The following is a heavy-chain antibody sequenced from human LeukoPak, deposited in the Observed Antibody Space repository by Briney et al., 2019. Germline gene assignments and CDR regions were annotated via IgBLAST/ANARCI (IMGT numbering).Heavy chain of an antibody. CDR1: GFTFSSYA. D-gene: IGHD2-15*01. CDR3: AKEQMESQDIVVVVAATRVSYYYYGMDV. Sequence: GGSLRLSCAASGFTFSSYAMSWVRQAPGKGLEWVSAISGSGGSTYYADSVKGRFTISRDNSKNTLYLQMNSLRAEDTAVYYCAKEQMESQDIVVVVAATRVSYYYYGMDVWGQGTTVTVSS. V-gene: IGHV3-23*01. CDR2: ISGSGGST. J-gene: IGHJ6*02.